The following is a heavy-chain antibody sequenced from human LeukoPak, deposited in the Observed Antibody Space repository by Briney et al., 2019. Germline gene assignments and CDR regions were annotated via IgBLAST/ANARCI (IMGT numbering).Heavy chain of an antibody. CDR1: GYSISSSYS. D-gene: IGHD3-10*01. V-gene: IGHV4-38-2*02. J-gene: IGHJ4*02. CDR3: ARETEDWFGDLLSYFDY. Sequence: SEALSLTCTVSGYSISSSYSWGWIRQSPGKGLEWVATIYHRGKTYYNPSLQSRVTISIDTSKNQFSLRLSFVTAADTAVYYCARETEDWFGDLLSYFDYWGQGILVTVSS. CDR2: IYHRGKT.